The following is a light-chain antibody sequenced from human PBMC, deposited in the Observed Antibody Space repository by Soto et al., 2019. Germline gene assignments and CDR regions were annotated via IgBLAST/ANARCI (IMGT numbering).Light chain of an antibody. CDR3: QQYNNWPPLT. V-gene: IGKV3-15*01. CDR2: DAS. J-gene: IGKJ5*01. CDR1: QSVRSN. Sequence: EIVLTQSPATLSFSPGERGTLSCRASQSVRSNLAWYQQKPGQAPSLLIYDASTRATGVPARFSGTGSGTEFTLTISSLQPEDFAVYYCQQYNNWPPLTFGQGTRLEI.